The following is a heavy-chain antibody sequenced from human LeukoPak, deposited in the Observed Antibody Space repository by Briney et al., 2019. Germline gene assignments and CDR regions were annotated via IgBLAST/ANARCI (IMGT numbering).Heavy chain of an antibody. CDR1: GFTFSNYA. Sequence: QTGGSLRLSCAASGFTFSNYAMIWVRQTPGKGLEWVSAISGSGGITYYADSVKGRFTISRDNSKNTLYLQMNSLRAEDTAVYYCAKAHGWFPLHILDYWGQGTLVTVSS. CDR2: ISGSGGIT. CDR3: AKAHGWFPLHILDY. D-gene: IGHD3-9*01. V-gene: IGHV3-23*01. J-gene: IGHJ4*02.